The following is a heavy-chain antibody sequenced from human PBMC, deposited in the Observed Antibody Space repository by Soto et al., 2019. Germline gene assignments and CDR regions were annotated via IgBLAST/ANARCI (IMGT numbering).Heavy chain of an antibody. CDR1: GGSFSGYY. V-gene: IGHV4-34*01. CDR3: ARVKAAAGLDY. Sequence: QVQLQQWGAGLLKPSETLSLTCAVYGGSFSGYYWSWIRQPPGKGLEWIGEINHTGSTNYNPSLKSRVTISVDTSKNQFSLKLSSVTAADPAVYSCARVKAAAGLDYWGQGTLVTVSS. J-gene: IGHJ4*02. D-gene: IGHD6-13*01. CDR2: INHTGST.